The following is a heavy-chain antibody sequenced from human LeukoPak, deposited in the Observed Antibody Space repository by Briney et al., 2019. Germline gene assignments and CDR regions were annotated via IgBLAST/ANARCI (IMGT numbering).Heavy chain of an antibody. CDR1: GGSISSYY. D-gene: IGHD2-15*01. CDR2: IYYSGST. V-gene: IGHV4-59*12. Sequence: SETLSLTRTVSGGSISSYYWSWIRQPPGKGLEWIGYIYYSGSTYYNPSLKSRATISVDTSKNQFSLKLSSVTAADTAVYYCARDQRYCSGGSCYPVNAFDIWGQGTMVTVSS. CDR3: ARDQRYCSGGSCYPVNAFDI. J-gene: IGHJ3*02.